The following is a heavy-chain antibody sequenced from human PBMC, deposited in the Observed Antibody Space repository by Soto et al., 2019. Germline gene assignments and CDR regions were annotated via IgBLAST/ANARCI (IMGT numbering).Heavy chain of an antibody. CDR1: GGTFINLW. V-gene: IGHV3-15*07. CDR3: TTSNDYGDYVYDY. Sequence: GGLMRVRWAVLGGTFINLWGNCVLKATGKGLEWVGRIKSKTDGGTTDYAAPVKGRFTISRDDSKNTLYLQMNSLKTEDTAVYYCTTSNDYGDYVYDYWGQGTLVTVSS. CDR2: IKSKTDGGTT. J-gene: IGHJ4*02. D-gene: IGHD4-17*01.